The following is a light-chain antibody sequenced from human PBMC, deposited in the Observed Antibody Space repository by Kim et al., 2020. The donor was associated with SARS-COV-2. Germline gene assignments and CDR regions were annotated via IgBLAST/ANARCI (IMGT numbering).Light chain of an antibody. CDR2: DAS. Sequence: EIVLTQSPGTLYLSPGERATLSCRASQWINNNYLAWYQQKLGQAPRLLIYDASSRATGIPDRFSGSGSGTDFTLTITRLEPEDFAFYYCQQYAGSPLYTFGQGTKLEI. J-gene: IGKJ2*01. V-gene: IGKV3-20*01. CDR1: QWINNNY. CDR3: QQYAGSPLYT.